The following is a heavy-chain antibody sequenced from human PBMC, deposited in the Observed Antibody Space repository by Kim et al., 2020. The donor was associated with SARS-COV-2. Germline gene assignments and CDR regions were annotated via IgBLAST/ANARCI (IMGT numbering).Heavy chain of an antibody. J-gene: IGHJ4*02. CDR3: ARGFDY. Sequence: SETLSLTCTVSGGSISSYYWSLIRQHPGKGLEWMGYIYYSGSTNYNPSLKSRVTITVDTSKNQFSLKLSSVTAADTAVYYCARGFDYWGQGTLVTVS. V-gene: IGHV4-59*01. CDR2: IYYSGST. CDR1: GGSISSYY.